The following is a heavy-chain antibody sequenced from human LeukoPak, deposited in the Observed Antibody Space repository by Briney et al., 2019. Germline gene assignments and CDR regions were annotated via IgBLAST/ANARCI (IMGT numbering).Heavy chain of an antibody. CDR1: GFTVSSNY. D-gene: IGHD4-17*01. CDR2: IYSGGST. J-gene: IGHJ6*04. Sequence: GGSLRLSCAASGFTVSSNYMSWVRQAPGKGLEWVSVIYSGGSTYYADSVKGRFTISRDNSKNTLYLQMNSLRAEDTAVYYCARGPSDYGYYYYGMAVWGKGTTVTVSS. V-gene: IGHV3-53*01. CDR3: ARGPSDYGYYYYGMAV.